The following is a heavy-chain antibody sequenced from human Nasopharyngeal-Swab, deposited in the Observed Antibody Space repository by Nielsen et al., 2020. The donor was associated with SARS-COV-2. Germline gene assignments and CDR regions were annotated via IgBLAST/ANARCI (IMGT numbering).Heavy chain of an antibody. D-gene: IGHD6-13*01. CDR2: ISYDGSNK. CDR3: AKDGGAAAGTRWFDP. J-gene: IGHJ5*02. V-gene: IGHV3-30*18. Sequence: GGSLRLSCAASGFTLSSYGMHWVRQAPGKGLEWVAVISYDGSNKYYADSVKGRFTISRDNSKNTLYLQMNSLRAEDTAVYYCAKDGGAAAGTRWFDPWGQGTLVTVSS. CDR1: GFTLSSYG.